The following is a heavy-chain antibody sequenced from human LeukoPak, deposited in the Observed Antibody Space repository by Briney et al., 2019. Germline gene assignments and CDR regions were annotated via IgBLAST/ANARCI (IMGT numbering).Heavy chain of an antibody. CDR1: GFTFSSYE. D-gene: IGHD4-17*01. CDR2: ISSSGSTI. CDR3: ARDGDYGDYPDY. Sequence: GGSLRLSCAASGFTFSSYEMNWVRQAPGKGLEWVSYISSSGSTIYYADSVKGRFTISRDNAKNSLYLQMYSLRAEDTAVYYCARDGDYGDYPDYWGQGTLVTVSP. V-gene: IGHV3-48*03. J-gene: IGHJ4*02.